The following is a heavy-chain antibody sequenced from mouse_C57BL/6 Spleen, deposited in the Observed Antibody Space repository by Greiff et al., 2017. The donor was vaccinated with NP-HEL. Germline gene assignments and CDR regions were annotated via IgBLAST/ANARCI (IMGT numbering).Heavy chain of an antibody. V-gene: IGHV1-82*01. CDR3: GEGKSWFAY. CDR1: GYAFSSSW. CDR2: IYPGDGDT. J-gene: IGHJ3*01. Sequence: VQLQQSGPELVKPGASVKISCKASGYAFSSSWMNWVKQRPGKGLEWIGRIYPGDGDTNYNGKFKGKATLTADKSSSTAYKQLSRLTSEDCAVYNRGEGKSWFAYWGQGTMVTVSA.